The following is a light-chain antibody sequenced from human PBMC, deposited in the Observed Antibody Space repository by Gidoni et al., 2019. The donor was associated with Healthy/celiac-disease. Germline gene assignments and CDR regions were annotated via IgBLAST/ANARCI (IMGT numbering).Light chain of an antibody. CDR3: QQYNSSPHT. CDR2: GAS. Sequence: DIQMTQSPSTLSASVGDRVTITCRASDSISSWFAWYQQKPGQAPKLLIYGASSLESGVPSRFSGSGSGTDFTLTISSLQPDDFAIYYCQQYNSSPHTFGEGTKLEIK. J-gene: IGKJ2*01. CDR1: DSISSW. V-gene: IGKV1-5*01.